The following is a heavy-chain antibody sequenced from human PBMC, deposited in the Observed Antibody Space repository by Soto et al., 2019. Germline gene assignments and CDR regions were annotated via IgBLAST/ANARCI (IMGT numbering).Heavy chain of an antibody. CDR2: IYYSGST. CDR3: ARGPPRRDSSGYQFDY. Sequence: QVQLQESGPGLVKPSQTLSLTSSVTGGSISSGGYYWSWIRQHPGKGLEWIGYIYYSGSTYYNPSLKSRVTISVDTSKNQFSLKLSSVTAADTAVYYCARGPPRRDSSGYQFDYWGQGTLVTVS. CDR1: GGSISSGGYY. J-gene: IGHJ4*02. D-gene: IGHD3-22*01. V-gene: IGHV4-31*03.